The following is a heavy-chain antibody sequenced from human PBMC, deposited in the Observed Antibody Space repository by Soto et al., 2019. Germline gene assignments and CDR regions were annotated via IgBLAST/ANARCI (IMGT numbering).Heavy chain of an antibody. CDR3: ARGGGYCTNGVCSPPGY. J-gene: IGHJ4*02. CDR1: GGSFSGYY. V-gene: IGHV4-34*01. Sequence: SETLSLTCAVYGGSFSGYYWSWIRQPPGKGLEWIGEINHSGSTNYNPSLKSRVTISVDTSKNQFSLKLSSVTAADTAVYYCARGGGYCTNGVCSPPGYWGQGTLVTVSS. CDR2: INHSGST. D-gene: IGHD2-8*01.